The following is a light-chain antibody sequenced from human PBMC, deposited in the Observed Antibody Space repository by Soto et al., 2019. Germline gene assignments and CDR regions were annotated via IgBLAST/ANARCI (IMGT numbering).Light chain of an antibody. CDR1: SSDVGAYNF. Sequence: QSVLTQPASVSGSPGQSITISRTRSSSDVGAYNFVSWYQHHPGKAPKLILYEVTTRPSGVSSRFSGSKSGNTASLTISGLQADDEANYYCSSYTSSNTPYVFGTGTKVTVL. CDR3: SSYTSSNTPYV. CDR2: EVT. J-gene: IGLJ1*01. V-gene: IGLV2-14*01.